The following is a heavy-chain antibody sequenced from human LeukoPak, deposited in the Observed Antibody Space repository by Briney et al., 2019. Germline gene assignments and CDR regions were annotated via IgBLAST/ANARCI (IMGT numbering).Heavy chain of an antibody. CDR2: INTNTGNP. Sequence: GASVKVSCKASGYTFTSYAMNWVRQATGQGLEWMGWINTNTGNPTYAQGFTGRFVFSLDTSVSTAYLQISSLKAEDTAVYYCARDASLIAVAGAFDYWGQGTLVTVSS. V-gene: IGHV7-4-1*02. J-gene: IGHJ4*02. D-gene: IGHD6-19*01. CDR3: ARDASLIAVAGAFDY. CDR1: GYTFTSYA.